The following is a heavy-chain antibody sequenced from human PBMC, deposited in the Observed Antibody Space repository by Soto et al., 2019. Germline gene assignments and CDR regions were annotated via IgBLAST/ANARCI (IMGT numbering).Heavy chain of an antibody. CDR1: AVTW. CDR3: VRCYGDPPS. Sequence: EVQLVESGGGLVQAGGSLRLSCAVSAVTWMHWVRQTPDKGLLWVARINGDGSATGYADSVRGRFTISRDNAKNMLYLQMNSLRAEDSAVYYCVRCYGDPPSWGQGTLVTVSS. CDR2: INGDGSAT. D-gene: IGHD5-18*01. V-gene: IGHV3-74*01. J-gene: IGHJ4*02.